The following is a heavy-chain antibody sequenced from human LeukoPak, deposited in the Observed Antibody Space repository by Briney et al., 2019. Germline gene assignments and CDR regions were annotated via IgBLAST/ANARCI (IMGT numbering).Heavy chain of an antibody. V-gene: IGHV4-30-2*02. D-gene: IGHD6-13*01. Sequence: SETLSLTCAVSGGSISSGGYSWSWIRQPPGKGLEWIGYIYHSGSTYYNPSLKSRVTISVDTSKNQFSLKLSSVTAADTAVYYCASSGYSSSWENWGQGTLVTVSS. CDR1: GGSISSGGYS. J-gene: IGHJ4*02. CDR3: ASSGYSSSWEN. CDR2: IYHSGST.